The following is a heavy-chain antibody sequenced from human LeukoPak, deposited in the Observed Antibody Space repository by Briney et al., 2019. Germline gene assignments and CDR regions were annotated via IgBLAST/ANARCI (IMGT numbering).Heavy chain of an antibody. CDR3: AREVAYYDFWSGLFDY. CDR2: IIPIFGTA. J-gene: IGHJ4*02. CDR1: GGTFSSYA. D-gene: IGHD3-3*01. Sequence: ASVKVSCKASGGTFSSYAISWVRQAPGQGLEWMGRIIPIFGTANYAQKFQGRVTITADESTSTAYMELSSLRSEDTAVYYCAREVAYYDFWSGLFDYWGQGTLVTVSS. V-gene: IGHV1-69*13.